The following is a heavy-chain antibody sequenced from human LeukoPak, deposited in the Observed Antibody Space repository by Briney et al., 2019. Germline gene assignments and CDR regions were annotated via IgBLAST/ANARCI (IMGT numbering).Heavy chain of an antibody. V-gene: IGHV4-30-4*01. CDR1: GGSISSGDYY. D-gene: IGHD6-13*01. CDR2: IYYSGST. J-gene: IGHJ4*02. CDR3: ASHGPPYSSSWFY. Sequence: SETLSLTCTVSGGSISSGDYYWSWIRQPPGKGLEWIGYIYYSGSTYYNPSLKSRVTISVDTSKNQFSLKLSSVTAADTAVYYCASHGPPYSSSWFYWGQGTLVTVSS.